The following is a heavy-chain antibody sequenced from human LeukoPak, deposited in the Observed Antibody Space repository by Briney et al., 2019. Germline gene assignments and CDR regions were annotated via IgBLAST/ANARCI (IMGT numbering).Heavy chain of an antibody. CDR1: GYSFTKYP. V-gene: IGHV1-3*04. Sequence: ASVKVSCTASGYSFTKYPIHWVRQAPGQGLEWMGWINTGNGNTQYSQNFQGRVTITRDTSASTAYMELRSLRFEDTAVYYCARGVGCSGGSCYTANWFDPWGQGTLVTVSS. D-gene: IGHD2-15*01. J-gene: IGHJ5*02. CDR2: INTGNGNT. CDR3: ARGVGCSGGSCYTANWFDP.